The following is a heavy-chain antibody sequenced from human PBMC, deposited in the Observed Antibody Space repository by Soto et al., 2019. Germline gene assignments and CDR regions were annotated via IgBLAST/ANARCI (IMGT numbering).Heavy chain of an antibody. D-gene: IGHD3-10*01. J-gene: IGHJ5*02. CDR1: GGSFSGYY. Sequence: PPETLSLTCAVYGGSFSGYYWSWIRQPPGKGLEWIGEINHSGSTNYNPSLKSRVTISVDTSKNQFSLKLSSVTAADTAVYYCARLPRITMVRGVIGWFDPWGQGTLVTVS. CDR2: INHSGST. CDR3: ARLPRITMVRGVIGWFDP. V-gene: IGHV4-34*01.